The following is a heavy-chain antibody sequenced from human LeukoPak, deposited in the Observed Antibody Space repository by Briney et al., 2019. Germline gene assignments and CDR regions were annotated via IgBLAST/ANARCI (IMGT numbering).Heavy chain of an antibody. CDR3: AKDLGYCSSTSCQGLDY. CDR1: GFTFSSYG. D-gene: IGHD2-2*01. V-gene: IGHV3-30*18. J-gene: IGHJ4*02. Sequence: PGGSLRLSCAASGFTFSSYGMHWVRQAPGKGLEWVAVISYDGSNKYYADSVKGRFTISRDNSKNTLYLQMNSLRAEDTAVYYCAKDLGYCSSTSCQGLDYWGQGTLVTVSS. CDR2: ISYDGSNK.